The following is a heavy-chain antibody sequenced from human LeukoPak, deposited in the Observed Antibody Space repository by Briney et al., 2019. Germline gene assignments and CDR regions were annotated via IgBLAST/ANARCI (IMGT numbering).Heavy chain of an antibody. Sequence: SETLSLTCTVPGGAISNYFWGWIRQPPGKGLEWIGYIYDTGSTNYNPSLKSRVTISVDTSKNQFSLRLSSVTAADTAVYYCARAGSGRLVFSLWGQGTLVTVSS. J-gene: IGHJ4*02. CDR3: ARAGSGRLVFSL. CDR1: GGAISNYF. CDR2: IYDTGST. D-gene: IGHD2-21*02. V-gene: IGHV4-59*01.